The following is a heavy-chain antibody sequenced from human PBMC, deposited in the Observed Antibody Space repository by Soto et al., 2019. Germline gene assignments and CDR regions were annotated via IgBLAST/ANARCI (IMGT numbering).Heavy chain of an antibody. CDR1: GFTFSSYA. Sequence: GGSLRLSCAASGFTFSSYAMHWVRQAPGKGLEYVSAISSNGGSTYYANSVKGRFTISRDNSKNTLYIQMGSLRAEDIDVYYSARVNYGYYYYMDVWGKGTTVTVSS. D-gene: IGHD4-17*01. CDR2: ISSNGGST. J-gene: IGHJ6*03. CDR3: ARVNYGYYYYMDV. V-gene: IGHV3-64*01.